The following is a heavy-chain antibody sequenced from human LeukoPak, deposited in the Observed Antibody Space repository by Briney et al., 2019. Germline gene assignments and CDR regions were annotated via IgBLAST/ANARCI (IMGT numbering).Heavy chain of an antibody. D-gene: IGHD6-19*01. CDR3: AKETVAAPPIDY. V-gene: IGHV3-23*01. CDR1: GFTFSSYA. CDR2: ISGSAYST. J-gene: IGHJ4*02. Sequence: AGSLRLSCAASGFTFSSYAMSWVRQAPGKGLEWVSAISGSAYSTYYADSVKGRFTISRDNSKNTLYLQMNSLRAEDTAVYYCAKETVAAPPIDYWGQGALVTVSS.